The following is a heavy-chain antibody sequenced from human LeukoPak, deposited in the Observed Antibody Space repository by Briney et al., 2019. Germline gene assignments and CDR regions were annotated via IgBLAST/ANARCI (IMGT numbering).Heavy chain of an antibody. CDR1: GFTFSSYA. V-gene: IGHV3-30-3*01. Sequence: PGRSLRLSCAASGFTFSSYAMHWVRQAPGKGLEWVAVISYDGSNKYYADSVKGRFTISRDNSKNTLYLQMNSLRAEDTAVYYCARATVRPFDYWGQGTLVTVSS. CDR3: ARATVRPFDY. CDR2: ISYDGSNK. J-gene: IGHJ4*02.